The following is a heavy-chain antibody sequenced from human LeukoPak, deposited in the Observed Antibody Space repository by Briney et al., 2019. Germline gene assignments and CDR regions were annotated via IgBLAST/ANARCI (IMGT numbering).Heavy chain of an antibody. CDR3: AKHYMGSSYNRGLDY. J-gene: IGHJ4*02. CDR2: IYYSGST. Sequence: PSETLSLTCTVSGGSISSYYWSWIRQPPGKGLEWIGYIYYSGSTNYNPSLKSRATISVDTSKNQFSLKLSSVTAADTAIYYCAKHYMGSSYNRGLDYWGQGTLVTVSS. D-gene: IGHD3-10*01. V-gene: IGHV4-59*08. CDR1: GGSISSYY.